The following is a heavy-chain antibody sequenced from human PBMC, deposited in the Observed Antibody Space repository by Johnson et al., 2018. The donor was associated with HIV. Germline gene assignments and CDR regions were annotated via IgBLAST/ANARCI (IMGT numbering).Heavy chain of an antibody. V-gene: IGHV3-66*01. D-gene: IGHD6-19*01. CDR3: ARAPGWHDLGSDAFDI. CDR1: GFTVSSNY. Sequence: VQLVESGGGLVQPGGSLRLSCAASGFTVSSNYMSWVRQAPGKGLEWVSVIYSGGSTYYADSVKGRFPISRDNSKNSLYLQMNSLRAEDTAVYYCARAPGWHDLGSDAFDIWGQGTMVTVSS. CDR2: IYSGGST. J-gene: IGHJ3*02.